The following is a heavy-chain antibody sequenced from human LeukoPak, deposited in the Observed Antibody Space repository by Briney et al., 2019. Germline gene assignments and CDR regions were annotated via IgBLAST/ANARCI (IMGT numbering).Heavy chain of an antibody. CDR3: ALETGPLVAAGTSY. D-gene: IGHD6-13*01. CDR2: IIPIFGTA. V-gene: IGHV1-69*01. J-gene: IGHJ4*02. CDR1: GGTFISYA. Sequence: SVKVSCKASGGTFISYAISRVRQAPGQGLEWMGGIIPIFGTANYAQKFQGRVTITADESTSTAYMELSSLRSEDTAVYYCALETGPLVAAGTSYWGQGTLVTVSS.